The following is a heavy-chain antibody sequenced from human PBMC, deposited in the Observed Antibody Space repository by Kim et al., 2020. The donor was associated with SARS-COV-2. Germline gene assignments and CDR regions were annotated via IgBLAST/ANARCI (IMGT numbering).Heavy chain of an antibody. CDR1: GDSVSSNSAA. CDR2: TYYRSKWYN. D-gene: IGHD6-6*01. Sequence: SQTLSLTCAISGDSVSSNSAAWNWIRQSPSRGLEWLGRTYYRSKWYNDYAVSVKSRITINPDTSKNQFSLQLNSVTPEDTAVYYCARAGFVGQLVPYFHETIDPWGQGTLVTVSS. J-gene: IGHJ5*02. V-gene: IGHV6-1*01. CDR3: ARAGFVGQLVPYFHETIDP.